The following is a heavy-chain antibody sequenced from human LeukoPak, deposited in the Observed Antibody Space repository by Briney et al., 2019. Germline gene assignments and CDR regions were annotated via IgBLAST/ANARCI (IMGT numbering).Heavy chain of an antibody. V-gene: IGHV3-23*01. CDR1: GITLNAYS. J-gene: IGHJ4*02. D-gene: IGHD4-23*01. CDR2: ISGDSDII. Sequence: GALRLSCTASGITLNAYSMNWVRQASGRGLEWVSIISGDSDIIHYADSVKGRFTISRDNSKNTLYLQMNSLRAEDTAIYYCATDRKVGTWDPRFNYWGQGTLVTVSS. CDR3: ATDRKVGTWDPRFNY.